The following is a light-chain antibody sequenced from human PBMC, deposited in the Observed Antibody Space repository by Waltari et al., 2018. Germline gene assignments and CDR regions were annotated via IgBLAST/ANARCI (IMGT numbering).Light chain of an antibody. CDR3: QQYNSFPWT. V-gene: IGKV3D-15*01. J-gene: IGKJ1*01. Sequence: EIVLTQSPDTLSLSPGERATLTCRASQSVSNYLAWYQQRPGQAPRLLIFDASKRAAGIPARFSGSGSGTEFTLTISSLQPDDFATYYCQQYNSFPWTFGQGTKVEIK. CDR1: QSVSNY. CDR2: DAS.